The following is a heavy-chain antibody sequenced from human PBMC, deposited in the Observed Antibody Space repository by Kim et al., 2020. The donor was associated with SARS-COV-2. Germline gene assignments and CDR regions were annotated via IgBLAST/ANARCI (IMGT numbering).Heavy chain of an antibody. D-gene: IGHD6-13*01. Sequence: GGSLRLSCAASGFTFSSYWMSWVRQAPGKGLEWVANIKQDGSEKYYVDTVKGRFTISRDNAKNSLYLQMNSLRAEDTAVYYCARDGIAAAGTFYYYYYYGMDVWGQGTTVTVSS. J-gene: IGHJ6*02. CDR3: ARDGIAAAGTFYYYYYYGMDV. V-gene: IGHV3-7*03. CDR1: GFTFSSYW. CDR2: IKQDGSEK.